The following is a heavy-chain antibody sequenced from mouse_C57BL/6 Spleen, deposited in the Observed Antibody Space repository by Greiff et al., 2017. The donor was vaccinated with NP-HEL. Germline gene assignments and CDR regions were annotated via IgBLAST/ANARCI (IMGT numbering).Heavy chain of an antibody. D-gene: IGHD1-1*01. V-gene: IGHV1-64*01. J-gene: IGHJ2*01. CDR2: IHPNSGST. Sequence: QVQLQQPGAELVKPGASVKLSCKASGYTFTSYWMHWVKQRPGQGLEWIGMIHPNSGSTNYNEKFKSKATLTVDKSSSTAYMQLSSLTSEGSAVYYCARDIHYYGSSYKNYWGQGTTLTVSA. CDR3: ARDIHYYGSSYKNY. CDR1: GYTFTSYW.